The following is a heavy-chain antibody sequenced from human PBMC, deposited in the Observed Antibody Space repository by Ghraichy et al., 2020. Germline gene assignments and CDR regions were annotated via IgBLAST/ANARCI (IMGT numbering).Heavy chain of an antibody. CDR2: MNPSGGST. CDR1: GYTFTSYY. D-gene: IGHD3-3*01. J-gene: IGHJ6*02. Sequence: ASVKVSCKASGYTFTSYYMHWVRQAPGQGLEWMGIMNPSGGSTSYAQKFQGRVTMTRDTSTSTVYMELSSLRSEDTAVYYCARDRVLEWLLSPYYYYGMDVWGQGTTVTVSS. CDR3: ARDRVLEWLLSPYYYYGMDV. V-gene: IGHV1-46*01.